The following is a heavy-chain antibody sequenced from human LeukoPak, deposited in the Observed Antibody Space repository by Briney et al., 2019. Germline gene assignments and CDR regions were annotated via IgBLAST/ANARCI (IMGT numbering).Heavy chain of an antibody. V-gene: IGHV3-7*01. Sequence: GGSLRLSCAASGFTFSRYWMTWVRQAPGKGLEWVANIKQDGSEKCYVDSVKGRFTISRDNAMNSLYLQMNSLRAEDTAVYYCAREKEGYCSRTSCYLDYYYYYMDVWGKGTTVTISS. J-gene: IGHJ6*03. D-gene: IGHD2-2*01. CDR2: IKQDGSEK. CDR3: AREKEGYCSRTSCYLDYYYYYMDV. CDR1: GFTFSRYW.